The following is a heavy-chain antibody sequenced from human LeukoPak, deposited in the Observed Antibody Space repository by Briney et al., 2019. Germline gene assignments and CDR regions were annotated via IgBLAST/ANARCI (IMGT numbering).Heavy chain of an antibody. V-gene: IGHV4-59*01. D-gene: IGHD2-15*01. CDR1: GGSIRHFY. CDR2: ISYSGSP. CDR3: ARWVAQAFDY. Sequence: SEALSLTCTVSGGSIRHFYWSWIRQPPGKGLEWIGYISYSGSPNYNPSLKSRVTISVDTSKNQFSLKLSSVTAADTAVYYCARWVAQAFDYRGQGTLVTVSS. J-gene: IGHJ4*02.